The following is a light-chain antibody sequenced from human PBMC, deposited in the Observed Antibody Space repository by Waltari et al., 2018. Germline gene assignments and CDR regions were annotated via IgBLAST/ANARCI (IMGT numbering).Light chain of an antibody. CDR3: CSYADSSTLV. CDR1: SSDVGSYNL. CDR2: DGS. J-gene: IGLJ3*02. Sequence: QSALTQPASVSGFPGQSITISCTGTSSDVGSYNLVSWYQQYPGKAPKLRIYDGSKRPSGVSNRLSDSKSGNTASLTISGLQAEDEADYYCCSYADSSTLVFGGGTKLTVL. V-gene: IGLV2-23*01.